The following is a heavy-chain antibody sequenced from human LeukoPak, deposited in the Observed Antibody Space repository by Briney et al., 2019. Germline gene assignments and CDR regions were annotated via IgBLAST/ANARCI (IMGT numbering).Heavy chain of an antibody. CDR2: IRYDGSDE. J-gene: IGHJ4*02. D-gene: IGHD3-22*01. V-gene: IGHV3-30*02. CDR1: GFTFSSYG. Sequence: SGGSLRLSCAGSGFTFSSYGMHWVRQAPGKGLEWVAFIRYDGSDEHYADSVKGRFSISRDNSKNTLYLQMNSLRAEDTAVYYCARGVEDYYDSSGYLPTDYWGQGTLVTVSS. CDR3: ARGVEDYYDSSGYLPTDY.